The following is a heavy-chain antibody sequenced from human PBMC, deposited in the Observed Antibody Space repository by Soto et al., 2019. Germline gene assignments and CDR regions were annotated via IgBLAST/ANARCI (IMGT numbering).Heavy chain of an antibody. V-gene: IGHV3-33*01. CDR3: ARVRGGSGSYYDYSYFGMDV. J-gene: IGHJ6*02. Sequence: QVHLAESGGGVVQPGRSLRLSCAASGITFSDYAMHWVRQAPGKGLEWVSLIWYDGGDKYYADSVKGRFTISRDNSKNTMYLQMNSLRVEDTAVYYCARVRGGSGSYYDYSYFGMDVWGQGTTVTVSS. CDR2: IWYDGGDK. D-gene: IGHD3-10*01. CDR1: GITFSDYA.